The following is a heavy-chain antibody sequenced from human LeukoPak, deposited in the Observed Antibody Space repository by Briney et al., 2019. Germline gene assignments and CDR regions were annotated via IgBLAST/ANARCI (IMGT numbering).Heavy chain of an antibody. Sequence: GGSLRLSCAASGFSFTAYAMSWFRQAPGKGLEWVANIHDDGILKNYVDSVKGRFTISRDNAKNSLYLQMNSLRAEDTALYYCARTLGASAPGTMDVWGKGTTVTVSS. D-gene: IGHD3-16*01. V-gene: IGHV3-7*03. CDR3: ARTLGASAPGTMDV. J-gene: IGHJ6*03. CDR2: IHDDGILK. CDR1: GFSFTAYA.